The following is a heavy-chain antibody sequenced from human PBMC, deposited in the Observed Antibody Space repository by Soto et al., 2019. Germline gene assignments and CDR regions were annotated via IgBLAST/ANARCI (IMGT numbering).Heavy chain of an antibody. Sequence: ASVKVSCKASGGTFSSYTISWVRQAPGQGLEWMGRIIPILGIANYAQKFQGRVTITADKSTSTAYMELSSLRSEDTAVYYCARDLGPLLVRGVIPNWFDPWGQGTLVTVSS. D-gene: IGHD3-10*01. J-gene: IGHJ5*02. CDR1: GGTFSSYT. V-gene: IGHV1-69*04. CDR3: ARDLGPLLVRGVIPNWFDP. CDR2: IIPILGIA.